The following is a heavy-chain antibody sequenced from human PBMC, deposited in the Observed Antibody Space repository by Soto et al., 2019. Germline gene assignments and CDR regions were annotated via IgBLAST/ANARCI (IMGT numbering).Heavy chain of an antibody. J-gene: IGHJ6*02. CDR2: INHSGST. CDR3: ASVLGPYCSGGSCYDVQFYYYYGMDV. V-gene: IGHV4-34*01. D-gene: IGHD2-15*01. CDR1: GGSFSGYY. Sequence: SETLSLTCAVYGGSFSGYYWSWIRQPPGKGLEWIGEINHSGSTNYNPSLKSRVTISVDTSKNQFSLKLSSVTAADTAVYYCASVLGPYCSGGSCYDVQFYYYYGMDVWGQGTTVTVSS.